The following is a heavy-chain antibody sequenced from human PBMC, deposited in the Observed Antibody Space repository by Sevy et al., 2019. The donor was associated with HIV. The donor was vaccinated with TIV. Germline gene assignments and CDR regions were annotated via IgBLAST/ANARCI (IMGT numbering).Heavy chain of an antibody. J-gene: IGHJ1*01. Sequence: GGSLRLSCAVYGFSFDDYAMHWVRQVPGKGLEWVAGIGWNSAFIGYADSVKGRYTISRDNAKNSLYLQINSLIPEDTALYYCVKDGGSGSGPSAEYFHHWGQGTLVTVSS. V-gene: IGHV3-9*01. D-gene: IGHD6-19*01. CDR3: VKDGGSGSGPSAEYFHH. CDR1: GFSFDDYA. CDR2: IGWNSAFI.